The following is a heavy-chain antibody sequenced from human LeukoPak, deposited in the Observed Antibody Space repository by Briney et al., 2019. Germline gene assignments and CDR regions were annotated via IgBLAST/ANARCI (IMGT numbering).Heavy chain of an antibody. J-gene: IGHJ6*02. V-gene: IGHV4-61*02. CDR3: AIDSSGKKYYYYGMDV. CDR1: GGSISSGSYY. D-gene: IGHD3-22*01. Sequence: SHTLSLTCTVSGGSISSGSYYWSWIRQPAGKGLEWIGRIYTSGSTNYNPSLKSRVTISVDTSKNQFSLKLSSVTAADTAVYYCAIDSSGKKYYYYGMDVWGQGTTVTVSS. CDR2: IYTSGST.